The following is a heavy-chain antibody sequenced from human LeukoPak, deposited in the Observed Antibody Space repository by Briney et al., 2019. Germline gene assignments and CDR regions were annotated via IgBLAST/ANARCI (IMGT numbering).Heavy chain of an antibody. CDR2: IYYSGST. J-gene: IGHJ4*02. D-gene: IGHD3-22*01. CDR3: ARSFTYYYDSSGYNYFDY. CDR1: GGSISSSSNY. V-gene: IGHV4-39*01. Sequence: SETLSLTCTVSGGSISSSSNYWGWIRQPPGKGLEWSGSIYYSGSTCYNPSLKSRVTISVDTSKNQFSLKLSSVTAADTAVYYCARSFTYYYDSSGYNYFDYWGQGTLVTVSS.